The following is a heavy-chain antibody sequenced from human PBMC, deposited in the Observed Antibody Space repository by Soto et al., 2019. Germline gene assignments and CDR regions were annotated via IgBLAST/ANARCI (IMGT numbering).Heavy chain of an antibody. CDR3: ATATGYSSSKNAFDI. CDR2: IIPILGIA. J-gene: IGHJ3*02. D-gene: IGHD6-13*01. Sequence: GASVKVSCKASGGTFSSYTISCVRQAPGQGLEWMGRIIPILGIANYAQKFQGRVTITADKSTSTAYMELSSLRSEDTAVYYCATATGYSSSKNAFDIWGQGTMVTVSS. CDR1: GGTFSSYT. V-gene: IGHV1-69*02.